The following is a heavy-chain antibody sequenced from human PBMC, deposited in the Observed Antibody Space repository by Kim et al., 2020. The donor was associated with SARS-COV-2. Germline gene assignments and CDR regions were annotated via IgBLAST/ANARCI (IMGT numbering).Heavy chain of an antibody. D-gene: IGHD2-21*01. CDR3: ARGCGGYCRLNY. CDR1: GLIFSDHY. Sequence: GGSLRLSCAASGLIFSDHYMDWVRQAPGLGVEWVGRFRRKANSYTTEYAAPVKGRLTIAREGSKSPLCVKMDRQNTADTAVGICARGCGGYCRLNYWGRG. CDR2: FRRKANSYTT. J-gene: IGHJ4*02. V-gene: IGHV3-72*01.